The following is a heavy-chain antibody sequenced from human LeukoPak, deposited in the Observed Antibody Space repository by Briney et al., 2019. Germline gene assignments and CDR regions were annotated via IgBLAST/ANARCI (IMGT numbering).Heavy chain of an antibody. V-gene: IGHV3-21*06. CDR2: ISSRGSYT. Sequence: GGSLRLSCAASGFTFSNYNMNWVRQAPGKGLEWVSYISSRGSYTYYADSVKGRFTISRDNAKNSLYLQMNSLRAEDTAVYYCTRIDAFDIWGQGTMVTVSS. CDR1: GFTFSNYN. J-gene: IGHJ3*02. CDR3: TRIDAFDI.